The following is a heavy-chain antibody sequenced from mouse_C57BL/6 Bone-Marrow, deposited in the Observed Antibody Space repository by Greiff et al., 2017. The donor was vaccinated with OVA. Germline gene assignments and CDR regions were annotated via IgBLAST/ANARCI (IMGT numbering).Heavy chain of an antibody. J-gene: IGHJ1*03. CDR3: AILYYDYSYWYFDV. CDR1: GYTFTSYW. Sequence: QVQLQQPGAELVKPGASVKVSCKASGYTFTSYWMHWVKQRPGQGLEWIGRIHPSDSDTNYNQKFQGKATLTVDKSSSTAYMQLSSLTSEDSAVYYCAILYYDYSYWYFDVWGTGTTVTVSS. V-gene: IGHV1-74*01. CDR2: IHPSDSDT. D-gene: IGHD2-4*01.